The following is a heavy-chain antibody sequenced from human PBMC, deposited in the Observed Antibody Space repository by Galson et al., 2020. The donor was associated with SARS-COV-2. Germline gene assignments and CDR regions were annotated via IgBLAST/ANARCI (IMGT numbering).Heavy chain of an antibody. CDR1: GFTFSDFY. Sequence: RGSLRLSCAASGFTFSDFYMIWIRQAPGKGLEWVSCISTSGIAVDSFYSDSLKGRSTISRDDSKNSVSLQMSGLRADDTAVYYCARVARLGGWGRTFDLWGQGTLVTVSS. J-gene: IGHJ4*02. CDR3: ARVARLGGWGRTFDL. V-gene: IGHV3-11*01. CDR2: ISTSGIAVDS. D-gene: IGHD3-16*01.